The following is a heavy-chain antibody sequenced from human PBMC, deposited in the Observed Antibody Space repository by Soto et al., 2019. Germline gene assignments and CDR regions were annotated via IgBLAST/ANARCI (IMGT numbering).Heavy chain of an antibody. CDR3: ARLTTMVRGDYYYGMDV. V-gene: IGHV5-10-1*01. CDR1: GYSFTSYW. D-gene: IGHD3-10*01. Sequence: GESLKISCKGSGYSFTSYWISWVRQMPGKGLDWMGRIDPSDSYTNYSPSFQGHVTISADKSISTAYLQWSSLKASDTAMYYCARLTTMVRGDYYYGMDVWGQGTTVTVSS. J-gene: IGHJ6*02. CDR2: IDPSDSYT.